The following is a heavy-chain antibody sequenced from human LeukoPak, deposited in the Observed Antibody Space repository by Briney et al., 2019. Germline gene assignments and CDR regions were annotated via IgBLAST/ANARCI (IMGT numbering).Heavy chain of an antibody. CDR2: IYSGGST. Sequence: GSLRLSCAASGFTVGSNYMNWVRQAPGKGFEWVSSIYSGGSTDYADSVKGRFTISRDSSKNTVYLQINSLRSDATPVSFCAGTDSASGTFPVYWGQGTLVPVPS. D-gene: IGHD3-10*01. CDR3: AGTDSASGTFPVY. CDR1: GFTVGSNY. V-gene: IGHV3-66*02. J-gene: IGHJ4*02.